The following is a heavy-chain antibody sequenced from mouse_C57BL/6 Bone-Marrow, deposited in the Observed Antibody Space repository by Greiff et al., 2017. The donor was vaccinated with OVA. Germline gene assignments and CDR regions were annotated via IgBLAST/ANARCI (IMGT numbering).Heavy chain of an antibody. J-gene: IGHJ2*03. CDR1: GYTFTNYW. V-gene: IGHV1-59*01. CDR2: IAPSDSYI. CDR3: ATHGSRLCFHY. Sequence: VQLQQPGAELVRPGTSVKLSCKASGYTFTNYWMHWVKQRPGQGLEWIGVIAPSDSYINYNQKFKGRATLTVDTSSSTAYMHLSSLTSEDSAVYYCATHGSRLCFHYWGRGTGPTVSS. D-gene: IGHD1-1*01.